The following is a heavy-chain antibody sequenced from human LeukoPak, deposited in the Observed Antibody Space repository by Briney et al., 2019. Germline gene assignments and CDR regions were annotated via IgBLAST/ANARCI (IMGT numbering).Heavy chain of an antibody. V-gene: IGHV4-59*01. CDR1: GGSISSYY. CDR3: AIVHKTSYDILTYKEGYGMDV. CDR2: NYYSGST. J-gene: IGHJ6*04. Sequence: PSETLSLTCTVSGGSISSYYWSWIRQPPGKGLEWIGYNYYSGSTNYNPSLKSRVTISVDTSKNQFSLKLSSVTAADTAVYYCAIVHKTSYDILTYKEGYGMDVWGKGTTVTVSS. D-gene: IGHD3-9*01.